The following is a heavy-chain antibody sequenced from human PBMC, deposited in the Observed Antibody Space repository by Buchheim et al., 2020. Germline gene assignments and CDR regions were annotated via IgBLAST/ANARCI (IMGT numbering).Heavy chain of an antibody. CDR3: AREGATIFGVVTGYFDY. Sequence: EVQVLEAGGGLVQPGESLRLSCAASGFSLSSYAMTWVRQAPGKGLEWVSSISSGGSTYYTDSVKGRFTISRDSSKNTLYLEMNSLRAEDTAVYYCAREGATIFGVVTGYFDYWGQGTL. V-gene: IGHV3-23*01. CDR2: ISSGGST. J-gene: IGHJ4*02. CDR1: GFSLSSYA. D-gene: IGHD3-3*01.